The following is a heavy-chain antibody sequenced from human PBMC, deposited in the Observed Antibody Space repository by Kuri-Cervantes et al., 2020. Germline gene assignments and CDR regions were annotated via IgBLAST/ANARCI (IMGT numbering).Heavy chain of an antibody. V-gene: IGHV3-7*01. CDR3: ARRTWGNYYFDY. CDR2: IKQDGSEK. CDR1: GFTFSNSW. D-gene: IGHD3-16*01. Sequence: GEALKISCAASGFTFSNSWMSWVRQAPGKGLEWVANIKQDGSEKYYLDSVKGRLTISRDNAKNSLYVQMNSLRAEDTAVYYCARRTWGNYYFDYWGQGTLVTVSS. J-gene: IGHJ4*02.